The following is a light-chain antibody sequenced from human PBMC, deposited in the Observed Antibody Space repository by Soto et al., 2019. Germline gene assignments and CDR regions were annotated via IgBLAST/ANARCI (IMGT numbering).Light chain of an antibody. V-gene: IGKV3-20*01. CDR3: QQYNSFAPYS. Sequence: EIVLTQSPGTLSLSPGERATLSCRASQSVSSNYLAWYQQKPGQAPRLLIYGATNRATGIPDRFSGSVSGADFTLTISRLEPEDFASYYCQQYNSFAPYSFGQGTKLEI. CDR1: QSVSSNY. J-gene: IGKJ2*03. CDR2: GAT.